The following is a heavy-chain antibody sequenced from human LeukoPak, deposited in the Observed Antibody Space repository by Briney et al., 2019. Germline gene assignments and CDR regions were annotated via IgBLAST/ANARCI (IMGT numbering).Heavy chain of an antibody. CDR3: ARVSLTYYDFWSGKMGPFDP. D-gene: IGHD3-3*01. J-gene: IGHJ5*02. CDR1: GGSISSGDYY. CDR2: IYSSGST. V-gene: IGHV4-30-4*01. Sequence: PSETLSLTCTVSGGSISSGDYYWSWLRQPPGKGLEWIGYIYSSGSTYYNPSLKSRVTISVDTSKNQFSLKLSSVTAADTAVYYCARVSLTYYDFWSGKMGPFDPWGQGTLVTVSS.